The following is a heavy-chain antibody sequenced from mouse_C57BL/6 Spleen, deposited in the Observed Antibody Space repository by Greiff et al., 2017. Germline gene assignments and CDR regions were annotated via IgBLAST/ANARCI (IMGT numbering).Heavy chain of an antibody. J-gene: IGHJ2*01. CDR1: GYTFTSYW. CDR3: ARRATTDYPDY. CDR2: IYPADGDT. V-gene: IGHV1-74*01. Sequence: QVQLQQPGAELVKPGASVKVSCTASGYTFTSYWMPWVKQRPGQGLEWIGRIYPADGDTNYNQKFKGKATLTVDTSSSTAYMQRSSLTSEDSAVYYCARRATTDYPDYWGQGTTLTVSS. D-gene: IGHD1-1*01.